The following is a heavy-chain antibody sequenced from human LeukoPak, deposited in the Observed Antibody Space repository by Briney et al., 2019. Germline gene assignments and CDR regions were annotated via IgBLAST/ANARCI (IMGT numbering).Heavy chain of an antibody. CDR3: ARAVPPESSWSEGYYMDV. J-gene: IGHJ6*03. CDR1: GYTFTGYY. CDR2: INPNSGGT. D-gene: IGHD6-13*01. Sequence: ASVKVSCKASGYTFTGYYMHWVRQAPGQGLEWMGWINPNSGGTNYAQKFQGRVTMTRDTSISTAYMELSRLRSDDAAVYYCARAVPPESSWSEGYYMDVWGKGTTVTVSS. V-gene: IGHV1-2*02.